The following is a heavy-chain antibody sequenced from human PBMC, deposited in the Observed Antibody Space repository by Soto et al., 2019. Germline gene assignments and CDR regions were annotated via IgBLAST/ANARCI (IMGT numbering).Heavy chain of an antibody. CDR1: GFTFSSYA. CDR3: ASGGSGSYYDY. CDR2: ISGSGDST. J-gene: IGHJ4*02. Sequence: EVQLLESGGGLVQPGGSLRLSCAASGFTFSSYAMRWVRQAPVKGLEWVSAISGSGDSTYYADSVKGRFTISRDNSKNTLYLQTNSLRAEDTAVYYCASGGSGSYYDYWGQGTLVTVSS. V-gene: IGHV3-23*01. D-gene: IGHD1-26*01.